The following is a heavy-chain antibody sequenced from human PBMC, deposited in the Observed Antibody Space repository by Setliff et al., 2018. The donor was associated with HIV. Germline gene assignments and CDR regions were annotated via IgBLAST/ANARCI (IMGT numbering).Heavy chain of an antibody. CDR3: NMGHYRKSSE. V-gene: IGHV3-30*04. D-gene: IGHD3-10*01. J-gene: IGHJ4*02. CDR2: ISDDGSNK. CDR1: GFIFSNYA. Sequence: GGSLRLSCAASGFIFSNYAVHWVRQAPGKGLEWVAVISDDGSNKYYVDSVKGRFTISRDNTKNSLFLQMDRLRVEDTAVYYCNMGHYRKSSEWGRGTLVTVSS.